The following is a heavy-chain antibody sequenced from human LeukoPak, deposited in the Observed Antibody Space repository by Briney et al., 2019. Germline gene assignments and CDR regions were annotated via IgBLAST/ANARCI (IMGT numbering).Heavy chain of an antibody. CDR3: AKEYEVNYYDSSGPDY. J-gene: IGHJ4*02. D-gene: IGHD3-22*01. V-gene: IGHV3-30*18. CDR2: ISYDGSSK. CDR1: GFTFSSYG. Sequence: GGSLRLSCAASGFTFSSYGMHWVRQAPGKGLEWVALISYDGSSKYYADSVKGRLTVSRDNSKNTLYLQMNSLRAEDTGVYYCAKEYEVNYYDSSGPDYWGQGTLVTVSS.